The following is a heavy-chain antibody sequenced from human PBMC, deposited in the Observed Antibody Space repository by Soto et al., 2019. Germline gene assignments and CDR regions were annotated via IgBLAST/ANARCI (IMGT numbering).Heavy chain of an antibody. CDR3: AIRSMAVVPEY. D-gene: IGHD3-22*01. J-gene: IGHJ4*02. CDR1: GDSISSYY. CDR2: MYYGRSA. Sequence: QVQLQESGPGLVKPSETLSLTCAVSGDSISSYYCMWIRQPPGKGLESIGYMYYGRSANYNPSLSSRVTFSVDTSTNQCSLTLSSMTAADTAVYYCAIRSMAVVPEYWGQGTLVTVSS. V-gene: IGHV4-59*01.